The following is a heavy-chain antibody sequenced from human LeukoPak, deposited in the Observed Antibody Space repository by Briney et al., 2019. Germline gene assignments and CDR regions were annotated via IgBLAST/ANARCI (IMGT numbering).Heavy chain of an antibody. CDR2: IIPIFGTA. Sequence: GASVKVSCKASGYTFTSYYMHWVRQAPGQGLEWMGGIIPIFGTANYAQKFQGRVTITADKSTSTAYMELSSLRSDDTAVYYCARYGAARLGLYYYMDVWGKGTTVTVSS. D-gene: IGHD6-6*01. CDR1: GYTFTSYY. CDR3: ARYGAARLGLYYYMDV. V-gene: IGHV1-69*06. J-gene: IGHJ6*03.